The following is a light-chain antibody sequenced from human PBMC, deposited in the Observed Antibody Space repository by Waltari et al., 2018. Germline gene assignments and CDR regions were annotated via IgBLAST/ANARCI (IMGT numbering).Light chain of an antibody. Sequence: DIVMTQSPHSLAVSVGERATITCKSSQGLLYRSNNKNYLAWYQQKPGQPPKLLIYWASTREFGVPDRFSGSGSGTDFTLTISSLQAEDVAVYYCQQYYSTSPLTFGGGTKVEIK. CDR1: QGLLYRSNNKNY. J-gene: IGKJ4*01. V-gene: IGKV4-1*01. CDR2: WAS. CDR3: QQYYSTSPLT.